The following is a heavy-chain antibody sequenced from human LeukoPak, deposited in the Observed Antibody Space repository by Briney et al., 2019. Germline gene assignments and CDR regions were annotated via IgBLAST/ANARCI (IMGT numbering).Heavy chain of an antibody. V-gene: IGHV3-23*01. D-gene: IGHD3-3*01. CDR3: ARDFWGAYRVDYFDC. CDR2: ISAGGGST. Sequence: GGSLRLSCAASGFSFTSYAMSWVRQAPRKGLEWVSSISAGGGSTYYADSVKGRFTISGDNSKNTLYLQMNSLRAEDTAVYYCARDFWGAYRVDYFDCWGQGTLVTVSS. CDR1: GFSFTSYA. J-gene: IGHJ4*02.